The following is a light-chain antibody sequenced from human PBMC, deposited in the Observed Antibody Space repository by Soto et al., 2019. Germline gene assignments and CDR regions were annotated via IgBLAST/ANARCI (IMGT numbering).Light chain of an antibody. CDR2: GAS. CDR3: QQYNNWPKT. J-gene: IGKJ1*01. CDR1: QSVSSN. V-gene: IGKV3-15*01. Sequence: EIVMTQSPATLSVSPGERATLSCRASQSVSSNLAWYQQKPGHAPRLLIYGASTRATGIPARFSGSGSGTEFTLTISSLQSEDFAVYSCQQYNNWPKTFGQGTKVDIK.